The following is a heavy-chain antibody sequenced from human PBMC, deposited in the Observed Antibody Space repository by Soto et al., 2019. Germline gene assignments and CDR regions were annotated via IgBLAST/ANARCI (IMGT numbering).Heavy chain of an antibody. J-gene: IGHJ5*02. CDR2: INHSGTT. V-gene: IGHV4-34*01. D-gene: IGHD5-12*01. CDR3: ATDYLSA. CDR1: GVSFSGYY. Sequence: PSETLSLTCAVYGVSFSGYYWSWIRQPPGKGLEWIGEINHSGTTNYNPSLKSRVAISIGTSKNHFSLNLTSVTAADTAVYYCATDYLSAWGQGTLVTVSS.